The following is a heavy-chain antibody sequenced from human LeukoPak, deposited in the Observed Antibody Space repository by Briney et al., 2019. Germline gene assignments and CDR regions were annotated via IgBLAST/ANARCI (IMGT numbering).Heavy chain of an antibody. V-gene: IGHV1-24*01. D-gene: IGHD6-13*01. Sequence: ASVKVSCKVSGYTLTELCMHWVRQAPGKGLEWMGAFDPEDGKRIYAQKFQGRVTMTADTPTDTAYMELSRLRSDDTAVYYCARGRASSWYNWFDPWGQGTLVTVSS. CDR2: FDPEDGKR. J-gene: IGHJ5*02. CDR3: ARGRASSWYNWFDP. CDR1: GYTLTELC.